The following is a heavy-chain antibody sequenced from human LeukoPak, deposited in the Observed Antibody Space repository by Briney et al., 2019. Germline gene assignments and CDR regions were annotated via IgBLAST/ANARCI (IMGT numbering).Heavy chain of an antibody. D-gene: IGHD1-26*01. J-gene: IGHJ4*02. CDR1: GYSISSGYY. CDR3: ATGRRGFDY. CDR2: IYHSGST. Sequence: SETLSLTCAVSGYSISSGYYWGWIRQPPGKGLEWIGSIYHSGSTYYNPSLKSRVTISVDTSKNQFSLKLSSVTAAGTAVYYCATGRRGFDYWGQGTLVTVSS. V-gene: IGHV4-38-2*01.